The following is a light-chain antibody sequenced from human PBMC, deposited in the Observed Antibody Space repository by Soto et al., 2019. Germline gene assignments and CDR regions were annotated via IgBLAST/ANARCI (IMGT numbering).Light chain of an antibody. CDR2: GAS. V-gene: IGKV3-20*01. J-gene: IGKJ4*01. CDR1: QSVSSSY. Sequence: EIVVTQSPGTLSLSPGERATLSCRASQSVSSSYLAWYQQKPGQAPRLLIYGASSRATGIPDMFSGSGSGTDFPLTISRLEPEDFAVYYCQQYGSSPSFGGGTKVEIK. CDR3: QQYGSSPS.